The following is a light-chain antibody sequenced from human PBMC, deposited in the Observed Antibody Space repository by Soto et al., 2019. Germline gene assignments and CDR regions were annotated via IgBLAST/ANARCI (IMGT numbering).Light chain of an antibody. CDR1: QYISSS. J-gene: IGKJ1*01. CDR2: AAY. CDR3: QQSYNDPRT. V-gene: IGKV1-39*01. Sequence: IQMTQPPSSLSASVRERETIKYRARQYISSSLNWYQQKPGKAPKLLIYAAYSLQSGVPSRFSGSGSGTDFTLTISSLQPEDFATYYCQQSYNDPRTFGQGTKVDIK.